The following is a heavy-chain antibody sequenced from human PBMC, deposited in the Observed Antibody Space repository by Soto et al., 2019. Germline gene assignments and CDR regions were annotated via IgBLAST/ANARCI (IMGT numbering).Heavy chain of an antibody. Sequence: GGSLRLSCAAFGFTFSDYYMSWIRQAPGKGLEWVSYISSSSSYTNYADSVKGRFTISRDDSKSIAYLQMNSLKAEDTAVYYCTRVTRVVVPAADYWGQGTLVTVSS. CDR3: TRVTRVVVPAADY. CDR1: GFTFSDYY. CDR2: ISSSSSYT. V-gene: IGHV3-11*05. J-gene: IGHJ4*02. D-gene: IGHD2-2*01.